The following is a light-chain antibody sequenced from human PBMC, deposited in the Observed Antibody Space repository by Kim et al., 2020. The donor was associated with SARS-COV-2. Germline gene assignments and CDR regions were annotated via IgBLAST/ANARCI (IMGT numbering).Light chain of an antibody. Sequence: QAGLTQSPSMSKGLRQTATLTCTGNSNNVGDQGVAWLQLQQGHPPKLLSDRINLRPSGISARFSASRSGNTASLTITGLQPEDEADYYCSAWDSSLNAWVFGGGTQLTVL. V-gene: IGLV10-54*04. CDR1: SNNVGDQG. CDR3: SAWDSSLNAWV. CDR2: RIN. J-gene: IGLJ3*02.